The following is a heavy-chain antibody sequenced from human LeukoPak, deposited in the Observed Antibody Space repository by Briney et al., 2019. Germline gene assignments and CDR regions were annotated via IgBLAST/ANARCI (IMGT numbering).Heavy chain of an antibody. V-gene: IGHV1-18*01. CDR2: ISAYNGNT. CDR1: GYTFTSYG. J-gene: IGHJ4*02. CDR3: ARGSGPGWGYCSSTSCLYFDY. D-gene: IGHD2-2*01. Sequence: ASVKVSCKASGYTFTSYGISWVRQAPGQGLEWMGWISAYNGNTNYAQKLQGRVTMTTDTSTSTAYMELRSLRSDDTAVYYCARGSGPGWGYCSSTSCLYFDYWGQGTLVTVSS.